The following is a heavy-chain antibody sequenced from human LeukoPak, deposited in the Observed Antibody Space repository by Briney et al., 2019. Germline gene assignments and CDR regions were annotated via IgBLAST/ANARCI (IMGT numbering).Heavy chain of an antibody. CDR2: IYPGDSDT. V-gene: IGHV5-51*01. J-gene: IGHJ5*02. Sequence: GESLKISCKGSGYSFTTYWILWVRQMPGKGLEWMGIIYPGDSDTRYSPSFQGQVTISADKSISTAYLQWTSLKASDTAVYYCARALAVAHWFDPWGQGTLVTVSS. CDR3: ARALAVAHWFDP. D-gene: IGHD6-19*01. CDR1: GYSFTTYW.